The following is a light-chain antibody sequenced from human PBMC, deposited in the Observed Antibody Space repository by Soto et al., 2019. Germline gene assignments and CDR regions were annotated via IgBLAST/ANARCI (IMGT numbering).Light chain of an antibody. Sequence: DTRMTQSPSSLSASIGDRVTITCRASQSISIYLNWYQQKPGKAPKLLIYAASSLQSGVPSTFSGSGSGRDFTLTISSLQPEDFAAYYCQQGSSTPCTFGQGTKLEIK. J-gene: IGKJ2*02. CDR1: QSISIY. CDR3: QQGSSTPCT. V-gene: IGKV1-39*01. CDR2: AAS.